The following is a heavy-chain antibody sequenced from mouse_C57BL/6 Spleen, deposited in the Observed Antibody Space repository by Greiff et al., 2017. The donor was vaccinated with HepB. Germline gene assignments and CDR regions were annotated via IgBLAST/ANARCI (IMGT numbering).Heavy chain of an antibody. D-gene: IGHD2-5*01. CDR1: GYTFTSYW. Sequence: EVQLQQSGTVLARPGASVKMSCKTSGYTFTSYWMHWVKQRPGQGLEWIGAIYPGNSDTSYNQKFKGKAKLTAVTSASTAYLELSRLTNEDSAVYDCTRPYSKRSYYAMDYWGQGTSVTVSS. CDR2: IYPGNSDT. V-gene: IGHV1-5*01. CDR3: TRPYSKRSYYAMDY. J-gene: IGHJ4*01.